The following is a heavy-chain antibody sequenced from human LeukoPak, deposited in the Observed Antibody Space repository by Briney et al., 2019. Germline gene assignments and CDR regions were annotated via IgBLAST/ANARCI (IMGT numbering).Heavy chain of an antibody. CDR3: AKATGSSWYYFDD. Sequence: PGGSLRLSCAASGFTFSDYSMNWVRQAPGKGLEWISYVGISSGNTKYADSVKGRFTISGDKAKNSLYLQMNSLRVEDTAVYYCAKATGSSWYYFDDWGLGTLVTVSS. D-gene: IGHD6-13*01. V-gene: IGHV3-48*01. J-gene: IGHJ4*02. CDR2: VGISSGNT. CDR1: GFTFSDYS.